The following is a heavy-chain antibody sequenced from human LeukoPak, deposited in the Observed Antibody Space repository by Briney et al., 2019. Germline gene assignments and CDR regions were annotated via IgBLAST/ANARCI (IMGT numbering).Heavy chain of an antibody. CDR2: ISWNSGSI. V-gene: IGHV3-9*03. J-gene: IGHJ3*02. CDR1: GFTFDDYA. CDR3: AKASFGESTLDAFDI. D-gene: IGHD3-10*01. Sequence: GGSLRLSCAASGFTFDDYAMHWVRQAPGKGLEWVSGISWNSGSIGYADSVKGRFTISRDNAKNSLYLQMNSLRAEDMALYYCAKASFGESTLDAFDIWGQGTMVTVSS.